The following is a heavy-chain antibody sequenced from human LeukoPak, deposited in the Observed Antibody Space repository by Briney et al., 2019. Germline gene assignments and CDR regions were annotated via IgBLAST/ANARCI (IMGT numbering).Heavy chain of an antibody. Sequence: SVKVSCKASGGTFSSYAISWVRQAPGQGLEWMGRIIPILGIANYAQKFQGRATITADKSTSTAYMELSSLRSEDTAVYYCANVEMATKGYGMDVWGQGTTVTVSS. CDR1: GGTFSSYA. V-gene: IGHV1-69*04. J-gene: IGHJ6*02. CDR2: IIPILGIA. D-gene: IGHD5-24*01. CDR3: ANVEMATKGYGMDV.